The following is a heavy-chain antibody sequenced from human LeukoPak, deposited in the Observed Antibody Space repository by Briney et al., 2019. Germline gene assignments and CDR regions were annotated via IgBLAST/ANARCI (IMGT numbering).Heavy chain of an antibody. V-gene: IGHV3-9*01. CDR1: GFTFDDYA. CDR2: ISWNSGVI. CDR3: AKDRGYSPRGPFDY. J-gene: IGHJ4*02. D-gene: IGHD5-18*01. Sequence: HSGGSLRLSCAVSGFTFDDYAMHWVRQAPGKGLEWVSGISWNSGVIGYADSVKGRFTISRDSAKSSLYLQMNSLRAEDTALYYCAKDRGYSPRGPFDYWGQGTLVTVSS.